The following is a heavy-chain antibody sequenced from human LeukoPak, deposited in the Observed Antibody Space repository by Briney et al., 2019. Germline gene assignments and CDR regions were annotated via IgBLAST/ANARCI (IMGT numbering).Heavy chain of an antibody. CDR2: LSYDGSNK. CDR1: GFTFSSYH. CDR3: AKFFSGKYRSGGNY. D-gene: IGHD6-19*01. Sequence: GGSLRLSCEVSGFTFSSYHMNWVRQAPGKGLEWVAVLSYDGSNKYYADSVKGRFTISRDNSKNTLYLQMNSLRAEDTAVYYCAKFFSGKYRSGGNYWGQGTLVTVSS. J-gene: IGHJ4*02. V-gene: IGHV3-30*18.